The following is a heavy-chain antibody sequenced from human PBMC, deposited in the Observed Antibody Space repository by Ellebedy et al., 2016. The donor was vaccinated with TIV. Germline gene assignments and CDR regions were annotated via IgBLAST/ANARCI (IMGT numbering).Heavy chain of an antibody. Sequence: AASVKVSCKVSGYTLTELSMHWVRQAPGKGLEWMGGFDPEDGETIYAQKFQGRVTMTEDTSTDTAYMELSSLRSEDTAVYYCATASRFGDYYFDYWGQGTLVTVSS. V-gene: IGHV1-24*01. D-gene: IGHD3-10*01. J-gene: IGHJ4*02. CDR1: GYTLTELS. CDR2: FDPEDGET. CDR3: ATASRFGDYYFDY.